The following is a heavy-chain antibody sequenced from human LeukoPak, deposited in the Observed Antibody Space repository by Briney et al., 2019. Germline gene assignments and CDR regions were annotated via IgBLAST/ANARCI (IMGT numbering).Heavy chain of an antibody. D-gene: IGHD3-3*01. CDR3: AKVYDFWSGYLDY. V-gene: IGHV3-23*01. CDR1: GFTFSSYA. Sequence: GGSLRLSCAASGFTFSSYAMSWVRQAPGKGLEWVSAISGSGGSAYYADSVKGRFTISRDNSKNTLYLQMNSLRAEDTAVYYCAKVYDFWSGYLDYWGQGTLVTVSS. J-gene: IGHJ4*02. CDR2: ISGSGGSA.